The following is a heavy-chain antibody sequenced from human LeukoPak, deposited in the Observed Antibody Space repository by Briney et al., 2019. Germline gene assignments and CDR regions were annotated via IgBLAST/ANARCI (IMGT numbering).Heavy chain of an antibody. CDR1: GYTFTGYY. V-gene: IGHV1-2*02. CDR2: INPNSGGT. CDR3: ARDHRRYSSTHLSY. J-gene: IGHJ4*02. D-gene: IGHD6-19*01. Sequence: GASVKVSCKAAGYTFTGYYMHWVRQAPGQGLEWMGWINPNSGGTNYAQKFQGRVTMTRDTSISTAYMELSRLRSDDTAVYYCARDHRRYSSTHLSYWGQGTLVTVSS.